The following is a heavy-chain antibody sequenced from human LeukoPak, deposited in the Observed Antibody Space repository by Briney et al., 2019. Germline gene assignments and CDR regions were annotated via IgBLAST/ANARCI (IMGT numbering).Heavy chain of an antibody. Sequence: GGSLRLSCAASGFTFDDYGMSWVRQAAGRGLEGVSGINWNGGSTGYADSVKGRFTISRDNAKNSLYLQMNSLRAEDTALYYCARVVCSGGGCSLMGYYYYYYMDVWGKGTTVTVSS. J-gene: IGHJ6*03. CDR2: INWNGGST. CDR1: GFTFDDYG. CDR3: ARVVCSGGGCSLMGYYYYYYMDV. D-gene: IGHD2-15*01. V-gene: IGHV3-20*04.